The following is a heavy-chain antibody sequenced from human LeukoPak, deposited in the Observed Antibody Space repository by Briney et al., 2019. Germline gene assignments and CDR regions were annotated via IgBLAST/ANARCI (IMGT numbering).Heavy chain of an antibody. J-gene: IGHJ4*02. CDR3: AREVGDSSGYYYHYFDY. CDR2: IIPIFGTA. V-gene: IGHV1-69*05. CDR1: GGTFSSYA. D-gene: IGHD3-22*01. Sequence: SVKFSCKASGGTFSSYAISWVRQATGQGIEWMGGIIPIFGTANYAQNCQCRVTITTDESTSTAYMELSSLRSEDTAVYYCAREVGDSSGYYYHYFDYWGQGTLVTVSS.